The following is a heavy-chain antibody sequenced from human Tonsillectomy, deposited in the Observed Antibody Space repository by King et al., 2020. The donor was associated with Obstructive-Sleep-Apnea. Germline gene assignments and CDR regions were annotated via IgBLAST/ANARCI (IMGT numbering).Heavy chain of an antibody. J-gene: IGHJ4*02. CDR3: ARYRHGYYDKSGYRGPLDY. V-gene: IGHV5-51*01. Sequence: VQLVQSGAEVKKPGESLKISCKASGYSFTSYWFGWVRQMPGRGLEWMGTIFPGDSDTRYSPSFQGQVTISVDRSISSVYLEWSSLKASDTAMYYYARYRHGYYDKSGYRGPLDYWGQGTQVIVSS. CDR1: GYSFTSYW. D-gene: IGHD3-22*01. CDR2: IFPGDSDT.